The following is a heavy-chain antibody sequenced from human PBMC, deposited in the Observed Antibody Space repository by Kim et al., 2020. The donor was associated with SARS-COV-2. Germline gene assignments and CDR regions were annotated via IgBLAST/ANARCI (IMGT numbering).Heavy chain of an antibody. D-gene: IGHD1-1*01. CDR3: AIDINWAFNY. V-gene: IGHV3-11*06. Sequence: GGSLRLSCAASGFTFSNSHLNWIRQTPGKGLEWVSYIGSGGNTDYADSVKGRFTISRDNPKNSLFLQMNSLRPEDTAVYYCAIDINWAFNYWAQGTLVTVSS. CDR2: IGSGGNT. J-gene: IGHJ4*02. CDR1: GFTFSNSH.